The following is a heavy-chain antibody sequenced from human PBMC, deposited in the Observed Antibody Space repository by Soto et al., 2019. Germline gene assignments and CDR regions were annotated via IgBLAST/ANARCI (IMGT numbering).Heavy chain of an antibody. D-gene: IGHD3-16*01. CDR2: ISSSGITI. CDR1: GFTFSNYE. CDR3: ATYPWGSSIDY. Sequence: GGSLRLSCAASGFTFSNYEMIWVRQAPGKGLEWVSYISSSGITIYYADSLKGRFTISRDNAKNSLYLRMNSLRAEDTAVYYCATYPWGSSIDYWGQGTLVTVSS. J-gene: IGHJ4*02. V-gene: IGHV3-48*03.